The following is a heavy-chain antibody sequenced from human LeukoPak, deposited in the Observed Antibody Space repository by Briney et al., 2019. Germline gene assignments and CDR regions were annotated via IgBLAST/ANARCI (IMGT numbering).Heavy chain of an antibody. J-gene: IGHJ4*03. V-gene: IGHV4-59*01. CDR2: ASHTGAT. D-gene: IGHD1-26*01. CDR1: GASLNGYF. Sequence: PSETLSLTCSVSGASLNGYFWNWVRQTPEKGLEWIGYASHTGATTSNPTLKSRVSITIDTSKSQISLTMTSVTAADSALYYCARDRRGSFYTFDFWGPGTIVSVSA. CDR3: ARDRRGSFYTFDF.